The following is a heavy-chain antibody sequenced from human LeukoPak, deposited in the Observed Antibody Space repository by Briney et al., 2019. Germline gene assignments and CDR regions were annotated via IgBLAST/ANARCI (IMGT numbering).Heavy chain of an antibody. CDR3: AKDYYDSSGNNWFDP. V-gene: IGHV3-30*18. Sequence: PGGSLRLSCAASGFTFSRYGMRWVRQAPGKGLEWVAVISYDGSNKYYADSVKGRFTISRDNSKNTLYLQMNSLRAEDTAVYYCAKDYYDSSGNNWFDPWGQGTLVTVSS. J-gene: IGHJ5*02. CDR1: GFTFSRYG. D-gene: IGHD3-22*01. CDR2: ISYDGSNK.